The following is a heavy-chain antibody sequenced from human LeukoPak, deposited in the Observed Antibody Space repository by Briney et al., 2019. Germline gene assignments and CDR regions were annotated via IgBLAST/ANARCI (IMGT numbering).Heavy chain of an antibody. CDR2: ISGSGGST. CDR3: AKTGFEGGSSWPHFDY. J-gene: IGHJ4*02. V-gene: IGHV3-23*01. D-gene: IGHD6-13*01. Sequence: GGSLRLSCAASGFTFSSYAMSWVRQAPGKGLEWVSAISGSGGSTYYADSVKGRFTISRDNSKNTLYLQMNSLRAENTAVYYCAKTGFEGGSSWPHFDYWGQGTLVTVSS. CDR1: GFTFSSYA.